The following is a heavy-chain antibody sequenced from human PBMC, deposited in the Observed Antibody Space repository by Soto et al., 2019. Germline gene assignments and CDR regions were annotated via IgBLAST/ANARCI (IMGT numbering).Heavy chain of an antibody. CDR1: GGPISSSSYY. CDR2: IFYSGNT. Sequence: QLQLQESGPGLVKPSETLSLTCTVSGGPISSSSYYWGWIRQPPGKGLEWIGNIFYSGNTYYNPSLKSRVSISIDTSKNQFSLKLTSVTAADTAVYSCLTGRVATNSFHFWGQGTLVTVSS. CDR3: LTGRVATNSFHF. D-gene: IGHD5-12*01. J-gene: IGHJ4*02. V-gene: IGHV4-39*01.